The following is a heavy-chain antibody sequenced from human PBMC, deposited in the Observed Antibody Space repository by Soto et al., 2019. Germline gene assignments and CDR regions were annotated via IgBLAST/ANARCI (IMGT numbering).Heavy chain of an antibody. CDR3: ARGVAGSGFGI. D-gene: IGHD6-19*01. CDR2: TYYRSNWRH. Sequence: SQTLSLTCAISGASVSSNTAAWNWIRSSPSRGLEWLGRTYYRSNWRHDYAVSVKSRITVNPDTSKNHFSLQLNYVTPDDTAVYYCARGVAGSGFGIWGQGTRVSVCS. V-gene: IGHV6-1*01. CDR1: GASVSSNTAA. J-gene: IGHJ4*02.